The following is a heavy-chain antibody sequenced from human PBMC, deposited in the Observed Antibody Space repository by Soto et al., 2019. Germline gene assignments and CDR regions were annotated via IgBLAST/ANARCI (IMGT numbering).Heavy chain of an antibody. CDR3: ARFITVTTGSRSQYFDY. Sequence: QVQLQESGPGLVKPSGTLSLTCAVSSGSISSSNWWSWVRQPPGKGLEWIGEIYHSGSTNYNPSLKSRVTISVDKSKNQFALKLSSVTAADTAVYYCARFITVTTGSRSQYFDYWGQGTLVTVSS. CDR2: IYHSGST. CDR1: SGSISSSNW. V-gene: IGHV4-4*02. J-gene: IGHJ4*02. D-gene: IGHD4-17*01.